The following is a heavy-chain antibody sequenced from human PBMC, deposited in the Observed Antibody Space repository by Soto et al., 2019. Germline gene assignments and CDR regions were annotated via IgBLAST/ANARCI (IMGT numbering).Heavy chain of an antibody. V-gene: IGHV1-69*13. D-gene: IGHD5-18*01. CDR3: ARDRGYSYGKPGAFDI. J-gene: IGHJ3*02. Sequence: QVQLVQSGAEVKKPGASVKVSCKASGYTFTSYAISWVRQAPGQGLEWMGGIIPIFGTANYAQKFQGRVTITADESTSTAYMELSSLRSEDTAVYYCARDRGYSYGKPGAFDIWGQGTMVTVSS. CDR2: IIPIFGTA. CDR1: GYTFTSYA.